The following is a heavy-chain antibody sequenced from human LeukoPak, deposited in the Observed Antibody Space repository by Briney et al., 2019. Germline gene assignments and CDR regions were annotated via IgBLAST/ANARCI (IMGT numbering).Heavy chain of an antibody. CDR1: GYTFTSYD. CDR3: ARRSTVRGSYYFGY. D-gene: IGHD1-26*01. CDR2: MNPNSGNT. V-gene: IGHV1-8*01. J-gene: IGHJ4*02. Sequence: ASVKVSCKASGYTFTSYDINWVRQATGQGLEWTGWMNPNSGNTGYAQKFQGRVTMTRNTSISTAYMELSSLRSEDTAVYYCARRSTVRGSYYFGYWGQGTLVTVSS.